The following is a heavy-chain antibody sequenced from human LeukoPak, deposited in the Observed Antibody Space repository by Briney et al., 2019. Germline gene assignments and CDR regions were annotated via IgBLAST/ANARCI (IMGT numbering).Heavy chain of an antibody. D-gene: IGHD3-10*01. J-gene: IGHJ6*03. V-gene: IGHV3-48*01. CDR2: ISSSSSTI. Sequence: PGGSLRLSCAASGFTFSSYSMNWVRQAPGKGLEWVSYISSSSSTIYYADSVKGRFTISRDNAKNSLYLQMNSLRAEDTAVYYCARSLGKFGYYYMDVWGKGTTVTVSS. CDR1: GFTFSSYS. CDR3: ARSLGKFGYYYMDV.